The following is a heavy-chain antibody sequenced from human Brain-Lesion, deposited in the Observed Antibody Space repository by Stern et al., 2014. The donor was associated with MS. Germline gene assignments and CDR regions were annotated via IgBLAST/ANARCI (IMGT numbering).Heavy chain of an antibody. D-gene: IGHD2-8*01. V-gene: IGHV4-31*03. J-gene: IGHJ5*02. CDR1: GGSISSGGYY. Sequence: QLQLQESGPGLVKPSQTLSLTCTVSGGSISSGGYYWSWIRQPPGKGLEWIGYIHYSGSTYYNSALKSRVTISRDTSKNQFSLNLNSVTAADTAVYYCARVGVYVQTGWFDPWGQGALVTVSS. CDR3: ARVGVYVQTGWFDP. CDR2: IHYSGST.